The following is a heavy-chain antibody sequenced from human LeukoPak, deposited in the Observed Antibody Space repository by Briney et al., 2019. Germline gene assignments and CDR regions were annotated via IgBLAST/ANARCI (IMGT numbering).Heavy chain of an antibody. CDR2: IYYSGST. Sequence: PSETLSLTCTVSGGSISSSSYYWGWIRQPPGKGLEWIGSIYYSGSTYYNPSLKSRVTISVDTSKNQFSLKLSSVTAADTAVYYCARPGTIQMESYYYYMDVWGKGTTVTVSS. J-gene: IGHJ6*03. CDR3: ARPGTIQMESYYYYMDV. D-gene: IGHD1-1*01. CDR1: GGSISSSSYY. V-gene: IGHV4-39*07.